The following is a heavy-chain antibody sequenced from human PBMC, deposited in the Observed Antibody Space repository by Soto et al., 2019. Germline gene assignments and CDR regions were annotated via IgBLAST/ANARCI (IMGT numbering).Heavy chain of an antibody. CDR2: IGVGSGNR. V-gene: IGHV1-58*01. J-gene: IGHJ4*02. Sequence: SVKVSCKASGFTFTSSAVQWVRQARGQRLEWIGWIGVGSGNRHYAQKFQERVTITRDMSTNTAHMELSSLRSEDTAVYYCAALGVNFDHWGQGTLVTVSS. CDR3: AALGVNFDH. CDR1: GFTFTSSA. D-gene: IGHD2-8*01.